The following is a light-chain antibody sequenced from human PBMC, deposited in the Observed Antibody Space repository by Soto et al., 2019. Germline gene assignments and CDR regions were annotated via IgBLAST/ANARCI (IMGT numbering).Light chain of an antibody. Sequence: EIVLTQSPATLSVSPGERATLSCRASQSVGSNFAWYQQKPGQAPRLLIFASSTRATGVPARFRGSGSGTEFTLTISSLQSEDFAVYYCQQYGDWPLTFGGGAKVEIE. J-gene: IGKJ4*01. CDR2: ASS. CDR3: QQYGDWPLT. CDR1: QSVGSN. V-gene: IGKV3-15*01.